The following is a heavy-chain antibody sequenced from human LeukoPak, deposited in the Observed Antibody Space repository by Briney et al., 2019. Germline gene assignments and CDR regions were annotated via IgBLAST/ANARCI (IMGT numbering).Heavy chain of an antibody. CDR1: GGSISSSSYY. Sequence: PSETLSLTCTVSGGSISSSSYYWGWIRQPPGQGLEWIGSIYYSGSTYYNPSLKSRVTISVDTSKNQFSLKLSSVTAADTAVYYCARSERIVVVAALWFDPWGQGTLDTVSS. CDR2: IYYSGST. D-gene: IGHD2-15*01. CDR3: ARSERIVVVAALWFDP. J-gene: IGHJ5*02. V-gene: IGHV4-39*01.